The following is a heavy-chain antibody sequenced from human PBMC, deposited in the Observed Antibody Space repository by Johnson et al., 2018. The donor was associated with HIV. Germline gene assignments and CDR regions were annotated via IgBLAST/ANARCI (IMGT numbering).Heavy chain of an antibody. CDR3: ARDGRDLVTRGGFDI. CDR2: IYSGGTT. V-gene: IGHV3-66*03. D-gene: IGHD5-18*01. Sequence: MLLVESGGGLIQPGGSLRLSCAASGFIVSSYYMSWVRQAPGKGLEWVSAIYSGGTTYYADSVKGRFTISRDNSKSTLYLQMNSLRPDDTAVYYCARDGRDLVTRGGFDIWGPGTVVTVSS. CDR1: GFIVSSYY. J-gene: IGHJ3*02.